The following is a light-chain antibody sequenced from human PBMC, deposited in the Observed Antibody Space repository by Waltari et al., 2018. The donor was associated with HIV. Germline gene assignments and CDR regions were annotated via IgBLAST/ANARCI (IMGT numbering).Light chain of an antibody. Sequence: VGDRVTITCRASQTISSYLNWYQQKPGKAPKLLIYAASSLQSGVPSRFSGSGSGTDFTLTISRLQPEDSATYYCQQSYSPLTFGGGTKVEIK. V-gene: IGKV1-39*01. CDR2: AAS. J-gene: IGKJ4*01. CDR1: QTISSY. CDR3: QQSYSPLT.